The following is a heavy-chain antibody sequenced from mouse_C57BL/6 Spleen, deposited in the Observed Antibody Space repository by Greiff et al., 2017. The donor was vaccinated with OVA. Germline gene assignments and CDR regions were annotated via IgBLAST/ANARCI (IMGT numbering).Heavy chain of an antibody. CDR1: GYTFTSYW. D-gene: IGHD1-1*01. CDR3: ARPLFITTVVAFDY. Sequence: QVQLQQSGAELVKPGASVKLSCKASGYTFTSYWMHWVKQRPGQGLEWIGMIHPNSGSTNYNEKFKSKATLTVDKSSSTAYMQLSSLTSEDSAVYYCARPLFITTVVAFDYWGQGTTLTVSS. CDR2: IHPNSGST. J-gene: IGHJ2*01. V-gene: IGHV1-64*01.